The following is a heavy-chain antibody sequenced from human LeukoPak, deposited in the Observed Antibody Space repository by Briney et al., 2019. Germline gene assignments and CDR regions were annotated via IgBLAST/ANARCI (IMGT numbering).Heavy chain of an antibody. D-gene: IGHD4-11*01. CDR3: AKVGGYSNSRHAFDI. CDR1: VYTFTGYY. J-gene: IGHJ3*02. Sequence: ASVKVSCKASVYTFTGYYMHWVRQAPGQGLEWMGRINPNSGGTNYAQKFQGRVTMTRDTSISTAYMELSRLVSDDTAVYYCAKVGGYSNSRHAFDIWGQGTMVTVSS. V-gene: IGHV1-2*06. CDR2: INPNSGGT.